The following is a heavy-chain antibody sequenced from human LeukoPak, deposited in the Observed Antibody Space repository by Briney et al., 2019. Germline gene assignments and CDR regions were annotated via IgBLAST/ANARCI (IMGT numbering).Heavy chain of an antibody. Sequence: GASVKVSCKASGYTFTGYYMHWVRQAPGQGLEWMGWINPNSGGTNYAQKFQGRVTMTRDTSISTAYMELSRLRSDDTAVYYCARGPSSGGSHIGTVWGQGTLVTVSS. CDR3: ARGPSSGGSHIGTV. CDR2: INPNSGGT. CDR1: GYTFTGYY. J-gene: IGHJ4*02. D-gene: IGHD2-15*01. V-gene: IGHV1-2*02.